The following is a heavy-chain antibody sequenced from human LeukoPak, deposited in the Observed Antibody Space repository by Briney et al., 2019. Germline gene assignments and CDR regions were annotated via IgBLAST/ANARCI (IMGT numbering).Heavy chain of an antibody. CDR1: GGSFSGYY. CDR2: INHSGST. D-gene: IGHD3-22*01. CDR3: ARGVSASEYYYDSSGYYADWFDP. J-gene: IGHJ5*02. Sequence: PSETLSLTCAVYGGSFSGYYWSWIRQPPGKGLEWIGEINHSGSTNYNPSLKSRVTISVDTSKNQFSLKLSSVTAADTAVYYCARGVSASEYYYDSSGYYADWFDPWGQGTLVTVSS. V-gene: IGHV4-34*01.